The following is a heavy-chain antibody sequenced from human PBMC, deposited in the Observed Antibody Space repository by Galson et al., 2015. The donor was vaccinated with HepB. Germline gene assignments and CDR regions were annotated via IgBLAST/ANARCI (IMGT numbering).Heavy chain of an antibody. D-gene: IGHD3-10*01. CDR1: GFTFSDYY. V-gene: IGHV3-11*06. CDR3: ARGPVESRDWELFDY. Sequence: SLRLSCAASGFTFSDYYMSWIRQAPGKGLEWVSYISSSIIYTNYADSVKGRFTISRDNAKNSLYLQMNSLRAADTAVYYCARGPVESRDWELFDYWGQGTLATVSS. J-gene: IGHJ4*02. CDR2: ISSSIIYT.